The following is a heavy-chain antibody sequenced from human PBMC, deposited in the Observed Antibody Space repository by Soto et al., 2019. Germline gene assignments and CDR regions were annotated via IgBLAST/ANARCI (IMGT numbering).Heavy chain of an antibody. Sequence: QVQLQESGPGLVKPSQTLSLTCTVSGDSISSGGSSWSWIRPHPGKGLEWIGYIYASGSTFYNPSLKSRLTMSVDRSKNQFSLKLTSVTAADTAVYFCARGRVTIFGVVITDFDYWGQGTLVTVSS. CDR2: IYASGST. J-gene: IGHJ4*02. CDR3: ARGRVTIFGVVITDFDY. D-gene: IGHD3-3*01. CDR1: GDSISSGGSS. V-gene: IGHV4-31*03.